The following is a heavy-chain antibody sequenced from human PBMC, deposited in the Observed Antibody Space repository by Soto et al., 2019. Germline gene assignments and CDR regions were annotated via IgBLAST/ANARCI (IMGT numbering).Heavy chain of an antibody. D-gene: IGHD5-12*01. CDR3: AKATLGYSGYDIDY. V-gene: IGHV3-30*18. CDR2: ISYDGSNK. Sequence: GGSLRLSCAASGFTFGSYGMHWVRQAPGKGLEWVAVISYDGSNKYYADSVKGRFTISRDNSKNTLYLQMNSLRAEDTAVYYCAKATLGYSGYDIDYWGQGTLVTVSS. J-gene: IGHJ4*02. CDR1: GFTFGSYG.